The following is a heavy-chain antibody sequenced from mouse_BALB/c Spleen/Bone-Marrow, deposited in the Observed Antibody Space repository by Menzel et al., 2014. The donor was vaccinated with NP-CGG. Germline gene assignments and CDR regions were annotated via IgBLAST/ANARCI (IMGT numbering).Heavy chain of an antibody. Sequence: EVQRVESGGGLVQPGGSLKLSCAASGFTFSSYGMSWVRQTPDKRLELVATINSNGGSTYYPDSVKGRFTIFRDNAKNTLYLQMSSLKSEDTAMYYCVRGKNYDYDYWDQGTTLTVSS. CDR3: VRGKNYDYDY. CDR1: GFTFSSYG. D-gene: IGHD2-4*01. CDR2: INSNGGST. J-gene: IGHJ2*01. V-gene: IGHV5-6-3*01.